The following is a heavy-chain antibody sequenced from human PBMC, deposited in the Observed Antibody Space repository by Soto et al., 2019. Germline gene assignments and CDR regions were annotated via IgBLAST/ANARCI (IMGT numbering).Heavy chain of an antibody. D-gene: IGHD2-15*01. CDR1: GFTFSSYA. CDR3: ARDLTLATYCSGGSCHKPFY. V-gene: IGHV3-30-3*01. Sequence: GGSLRLSCAASGFTFSSYAMHWVRQAPGKGLEWVAVISYDGSNKYYADSVKGGFNISRDNSKNKLYLQMNSLRAEDTAVYYCARDLTLATYCSGGSCHKPFYWGQGTLVTVSS. J-gene: IGHJ4*02. CDR2: ISYDGSNK.